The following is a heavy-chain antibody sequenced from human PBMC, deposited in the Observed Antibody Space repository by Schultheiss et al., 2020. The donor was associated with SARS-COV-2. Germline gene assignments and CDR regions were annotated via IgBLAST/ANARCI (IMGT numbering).Heavy chain of an antibody. Sequence: GGSLRLSCAASGFTFSSYAMHWVRQAPGKGLEWVAVISYDGNNKYYADSVKGRFTISRDNSKNTLYLQMNSLRAEDTAVYYCAKAVTYDFWSGPVDCWGQGTLVTVSS. CDR1: GFTFSSYA. CDR3: AKAVTYDFWSGPVDC. J-gene: IGHJ4*02. CDR2: ISYDGNNK. D-gene: IGHD3-3*01. V-gene: IGHV3-30*04.